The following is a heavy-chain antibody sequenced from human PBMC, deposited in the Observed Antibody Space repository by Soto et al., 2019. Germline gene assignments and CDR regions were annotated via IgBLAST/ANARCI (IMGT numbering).Heavy chain of an antibody. J-gene: IGHJ5*02. CDR2: IVVGSGNT. V-gene: IGHV1-58*02. D-gene: IGHD3-22*01. CDR3: ARNHEYFYDSSGYHMNNWFAP. Sequence: SVKVSCKASGFNFTSSAMQWVRQARGQRLEWIGWIVVGSGNTNYAQKFQERVTITRDMSTSTAYMELSSLRSEDTAVYYCARNHEYFYDSSGYHMNNWFAPWGQGTLVTVSS. CDR1: GFNFTSSA.